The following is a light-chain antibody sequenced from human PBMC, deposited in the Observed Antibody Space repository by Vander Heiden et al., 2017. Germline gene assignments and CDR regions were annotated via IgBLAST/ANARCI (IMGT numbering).Light chain of an antibody. CDR3: SSYAGRSNYVV. CDR1: SSDVGAYNY. V-gene: IGLV2-8*01. Sequence: QGALTQPPSAAGSPGPSVIISCTATSSDVGAYNYVSWYQQHPGKAPKVMIYAVSKRPSGVADRFSGSKSGNTASLTVSGLRADDEADYYCSSYAGRSNYVVFGGGTKLTVL. J-gene: IGLJ2*01. CDR2: AVS.